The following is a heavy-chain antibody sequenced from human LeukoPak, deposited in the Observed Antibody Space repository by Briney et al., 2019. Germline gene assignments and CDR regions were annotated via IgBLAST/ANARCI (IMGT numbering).Heavy chain of an antibody. Sequence: SETLSLTCIVSGASISSYYWTWIRQPPGKGLEWIGYIYDSEITSYNPSLKSRVTISADTSKKQFSLKLVSVTAADTAVYYCARHSGWEGDTRFDYWGQGTLVTVSS. CDR1: GASISSYY. D-gene: IGHD1-26*01. CDR3: ARHSGWEGDTRFDY. CDR2: IYDSEIT. J-gene: IGHJ4*02. V-gene: IGHV4-59*08.